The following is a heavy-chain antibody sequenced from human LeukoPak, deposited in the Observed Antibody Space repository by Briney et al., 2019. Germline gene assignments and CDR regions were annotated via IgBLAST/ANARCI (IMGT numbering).Heavy chain of an antibody. Sequence: ASVKVSCKASGYTFTSYGISWVRQAPGQGLEWMGWISAYNGNTNYAQKLQGRVTMTTDTSTSTAYMELRSLRSDDTAVYYCARDHRYDYGDYRPYFDYWGQGTLVIVSS. CDR3: ARDHRYDYGDYRPYFDY. CDR1: GYTFTSYG. CDR2: ISAYNGNT. J-gene: IGHJ4*02. D-gene: IGHD4-17*01. V-gene: IGHV1-18*01.